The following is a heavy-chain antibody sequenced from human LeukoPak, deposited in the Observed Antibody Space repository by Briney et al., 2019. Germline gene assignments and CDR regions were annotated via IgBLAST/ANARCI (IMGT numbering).Heavy chain of an antibody. D-gene: IGHD1-26*01. CDR1: GFTFRSYW. Sequence: GGSLRLSCAASGFTFRSYWMAWVRQAAGKGLEWVANIKEDESAKHQADSVKGRFTISRDNAQNSVYLQMSSLRGEDTAVYYCARDVGGSLDYWGQGTLVTVSS. V-gene: IGHV3-7*01. CDR2: IKEDESAK. CDR3: ARDVGGSLDY. J-gene: IGHJ4*02.